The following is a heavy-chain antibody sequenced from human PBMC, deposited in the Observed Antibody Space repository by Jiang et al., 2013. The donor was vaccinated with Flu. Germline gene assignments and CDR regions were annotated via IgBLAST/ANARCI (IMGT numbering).Heavy chain of an antibody. V-gene: IGHV4-39*01. J-gene: IGHJ6*03. CDR1: GGSISSSSYY. CDR3: ARSRLNPWGNHYYYMDV. CDR2: IYYSGNT. Sequence: GPGLVKPSETLSLTCTVSGGSISSSSYYWGWIRQPPGKGLEWIGIIYYSGNTYYNPSLKSRVTISADTSKSQFSLKLSSVTAADTAVYYCARSRLNPWGNHYYYMDVWGKGTTVAVSS. D-gene: IGHD3-16*01.